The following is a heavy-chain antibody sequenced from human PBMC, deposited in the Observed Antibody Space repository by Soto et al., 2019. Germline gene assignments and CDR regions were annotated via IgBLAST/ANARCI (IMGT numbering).Heavy chain of an antibody. V-gene: IGHV1-18*04. CDR1: GYTFTSYG. J-gene: IGHJ4*02. Sequence: EASVKVSCKASGYTFTSYGISWVRQAPGQGLEWMGWISAYNGNTNYAQKLQGRVTMTTDTSTSTAYMELRSLRSDDTAVYYCARTPPGYYYDSSGYYYDYWGQGTLVTVSS. D-gene: IGHD3-22*01. CDR3: ARTPPGYYYDSSGYYYDY. CDR2: ISAYNGNT.